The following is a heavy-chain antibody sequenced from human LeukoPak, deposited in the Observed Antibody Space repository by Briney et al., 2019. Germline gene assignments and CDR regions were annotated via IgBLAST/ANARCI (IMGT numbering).Heavy chain of an antibody. V-gene: IGHV3-21*01. J-gene: IGHJ4*02. CDR2: ISSSGTYL. CDR1: RFTFTTYS. D-gene: IGHD2-2*01. CDR3: VRDPSEASHPYYFDY. Sequence: GGSLRLSCAASRFTFTTYSMNWVRQTPGKGLEWVSSISSSGTYLYYADSVKGRFTISRDNAKNSLSLQMNSLRVEDTAVYYCVRDPSEASHPYYFDYWGQGTLVTVSS.